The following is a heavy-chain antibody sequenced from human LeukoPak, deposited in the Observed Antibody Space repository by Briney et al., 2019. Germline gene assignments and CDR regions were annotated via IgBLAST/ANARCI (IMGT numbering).Heavy chain of an antibody. CDR2: ISNSGRTI. CDR1: GFNFSDDY. Sequence: GGSLRLSCAAFGFNFSDDYMSWIRQAPGKGLEWVSYISNSGRTIYYADSVKGRFTISRGNAENSLYLQMNGLRAKDTAVFYFARVIATLPHYHYYMDVWGKGTTVTVSS. D-gene: IGHD2/OR15-2a*01. CDR3: ARVIATLPHYHYYMDV. V-gene: IGHV3-11*04. J-gene: IGHJ6*03.